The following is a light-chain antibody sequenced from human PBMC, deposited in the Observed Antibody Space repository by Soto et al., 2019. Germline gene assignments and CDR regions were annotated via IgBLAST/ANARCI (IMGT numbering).Light chain of an antibody. J-gene: IGLJ2*01. CDR2: EVS. CDR1: SSDVGGYNY. Sequence: QSALTQPPSASGSPGQSVTISCTGTSSDVGGYNYVSWYQQHPGKAPKLMIYEVSERPSGVPDRFSGSKSGNTASLTVSRLQAEDEADYYCSSYAGNNNLVFGGGTKLTVL. V-gene: IGLV2-8*01. CDR3: SSYAGNNNLV.